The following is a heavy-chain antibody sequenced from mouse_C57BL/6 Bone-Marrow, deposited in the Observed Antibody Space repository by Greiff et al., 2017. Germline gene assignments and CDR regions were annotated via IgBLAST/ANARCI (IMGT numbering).Heavy chain of an antibody. V-gene: IGHV2-9-1*01. D-gene: IGHD2-5*01. J-gene: IGHJ4*01. CDR2: IWTGGGT. CDR3: ARNWGAYYSNYVAMDY. Sequence: VKLVESGPGLVAPSQSLSITCTVSGFSLTSYAISWVRQPPGKGLEWLGVIWTGGGTNYNSAPKSRLSISKDNSKSQVFLKMNSLQTDDTARYYCARNWGAYYSNYVAMDYWGQGTSVTVSS. CDR1: GFSLTSYA.